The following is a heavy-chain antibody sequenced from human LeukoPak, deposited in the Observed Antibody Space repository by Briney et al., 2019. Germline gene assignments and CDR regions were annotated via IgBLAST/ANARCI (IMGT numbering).Heavy chain of an antibody. D-gene: IGHD3-10*01. Sequence: GGSLRLSCAASGFTVSSNYMSWVRQAPGKGLEWVSVIYSGGSTYYADSVKGRFTISRDHSQNTLYLQMNRLRAEDTAVYYCARVVSSVRGVIINSYFDYRGQGTLVTVSS. V-gene: IGHV3-53*01. J-gene: IGHJ4*02. CDR3: ARVVSSVRGVIINSYFDY. CDR1: GFTVSSNY. CDR2: IYSGGST.